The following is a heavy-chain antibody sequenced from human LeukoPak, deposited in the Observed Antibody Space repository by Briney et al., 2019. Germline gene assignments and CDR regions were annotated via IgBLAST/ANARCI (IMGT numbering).Heavy chain of an antibody. CDR2: IYYSGST. CDR3: ARDSPYYDSSGYQASFDY. D-gene: IGHD3-22*01. J-gene: IGHJ4*02. Sequence: SETLSLTCTVSGGSISSYYWSWLRQPPGKGLEWIGYIYYSGSTNYNPSLTSRVTISVDTSKNQFSLKLSSVTAADTAVYYCARDSPYYDSSGYQASFDYWGQGTLVTVSS. CDR1: GGSISSYY. V-gene: IGHV4-59*12.